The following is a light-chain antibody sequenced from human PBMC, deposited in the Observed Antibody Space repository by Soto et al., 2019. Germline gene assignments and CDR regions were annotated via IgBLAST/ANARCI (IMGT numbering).Light chain of an antibody. CDR1: KNDIGVYDF. J-gene: IGLJ1*01. CDR3: NSYAGSNTYV. V-gene: IGLV2-8*01. Sequence: QCSLTQPPSAPGSRGQSCTISCTGTKNDIGVYDFVSWYQHHPGKAPRLIIYEVVQRPSGVPDRFSGSKSGNTASLTVSGLQAADEADYFCNSYAGSNTYVFGSGTKVTVL. CDR2: EVV.